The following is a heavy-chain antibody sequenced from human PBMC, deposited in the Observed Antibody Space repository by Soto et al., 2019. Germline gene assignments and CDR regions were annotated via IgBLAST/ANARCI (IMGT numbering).Heavy chain of an antibody. V-gene: IGHV1-2*04. J-gene: IGHJ6*02. CDR3: ARGDSTDCSNGVCSFFYNHNMDV. CDR2: INPKRGGT. Sequence: QVQLVQSGAEVKKPGASVKVSCKASGYSFTDYHIHWVRQAPGQGLEWLGRINPKRGGTSTAQKFQGWVTMTTDTSIGTASMELTRLTSDDTAIYYCARGDSTDCSNGVCSFFYNHNMDVWGQGTTVTVSS. D-gene: IGHD2-8*01. CDR1: GYSFTDYH.